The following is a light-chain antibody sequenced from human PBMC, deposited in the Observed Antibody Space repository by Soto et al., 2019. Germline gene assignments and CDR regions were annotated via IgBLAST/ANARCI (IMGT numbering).Light chain of an antibody. CDR1: SSNIGNNY. CDR3: GTCESSLSADV. V-gene: IGLV1-51*01. J-gene: IGLJ1*01. Sequence: QSVLTQPPSVSAAPGQKVTISCSGSSSNIGNNYVSWYQQLPGTAPKLLIYDNNKRPSGIPDRFSGSKSGTSATLGITGLQTVDEADYYCGTCESSLSADVFGTGTKLTVL. CDR2: DNN.